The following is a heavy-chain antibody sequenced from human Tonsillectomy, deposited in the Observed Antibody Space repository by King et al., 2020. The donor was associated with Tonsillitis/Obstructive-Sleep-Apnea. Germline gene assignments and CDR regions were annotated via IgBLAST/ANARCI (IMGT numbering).Heavy chain of an antibody. CDR3: ARLATKAFDI. Sequence: QLVQSGAEVRKPGESLKISCKGSGYSFTTYWIAWVRQMPGKGLEWMGIVYPGDSDTRYSPSFQGQVTISADKSISTAYLQWSRLKTSDTAVYYCARLATKAFDIWGQGTMVTVSS. CDR1: GYSFTTYW. J-gene: IGHJ3*02. V-gene: IGHV5-51*01. D-gene: IGHD6-13*01. CDR2: VYPGDSDT.